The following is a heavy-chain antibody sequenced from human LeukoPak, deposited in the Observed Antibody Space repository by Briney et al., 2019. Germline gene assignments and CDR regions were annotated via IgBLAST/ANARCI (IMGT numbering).Heavy chain of an antibody. V-gene: IGHV1-46*01. Sequence: ASVKVSCKASGYTFTSYYMHWIRQAPGQGLEWMGIINPSGGGTSYAQKFQGRVTMTGGTSTSTVYMELSSLTSDDTAVYYCARDGEPAVPGGAYFYGMDVWGQGTTVTVSS. D-gene: IGHD6-19*01. CDR3: ARDGEPAVPGGAYFYGMDV. J-gene: IGHJ6*02. CDR1: GYTFTSYY. CDR2: INPSGGGT.